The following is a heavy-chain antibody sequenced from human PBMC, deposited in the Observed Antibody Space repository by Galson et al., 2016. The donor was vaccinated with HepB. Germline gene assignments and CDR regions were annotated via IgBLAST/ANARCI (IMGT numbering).Heavy chain of an antibody. Sequence: SLRLSCAASGFPFSSYAMSWVRQAPGKGLEWVSAVSGSGFITYYADYVKGRYLISKANSKNTLYLQIYSLRPDDTAVYYCARELVIIGTTHWFDPWGQGTRVTVSS. J-gene: IGHJ5*02. CDR1: GFPFSSYA. CDR2: VSGSGFIT. D-gene: IGHD3-3*01. CDR3: ARELVIIGTTHWFDP. V-gene: IGHV3-23*01.